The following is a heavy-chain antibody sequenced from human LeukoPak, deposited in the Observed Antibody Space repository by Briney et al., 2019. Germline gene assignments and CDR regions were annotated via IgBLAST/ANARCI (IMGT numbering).Heavy chain of an antibody. CDR1: GYTFTSYD. Sequence: GASVKVSCKASGYTFTSYDINWVRQATGQGLEWMGWMNPNSGNTGYAQKFQGRVTMTRNTSISTAYVELSSLRSEDTAVYYCARDHWGIVENGYDYFYYDMDVWGQGTTVTVSS. D-gene: IGHD7-27*01. J-gene: IGHJ6*02. CDR2: MNPNSGNT. V-gene: IGHV1-8*01. CDR3: ARDHWGIVENGYDYFYYDMDV.